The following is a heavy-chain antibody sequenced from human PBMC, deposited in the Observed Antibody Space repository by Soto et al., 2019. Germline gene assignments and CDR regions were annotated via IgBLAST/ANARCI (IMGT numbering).Heavy chain of an antibody. CDR2: IWYDGSNK. CDR1: GFTFSSYG. Sequence: GGSLRLSCAASGFTFSSYGMHWIRQAPGKGLEWVAVIWYDGSNKYYADSVKGRFTISRDNSKNTLYLQMNSLRAEDTAVYYCARGTTTVVYDFDYWGQGTLVTVSS. V-gene: IGHV3-33*01. CDR3: ARGTTTVVYDFDY. J-gene: IGHJ4*02. D-gene: IGHD4-17*01.